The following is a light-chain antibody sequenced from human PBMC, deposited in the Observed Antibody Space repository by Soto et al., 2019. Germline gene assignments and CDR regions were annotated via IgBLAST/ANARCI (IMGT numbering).Light chain of an antibody. Sequence: EIVLAQSPGTLSLSPGERATLSCRASQSVSSYLAWYQQKPGQAPRLLIYDASNRATGIPARFSGSGSGTDFTLTINRLEPEDFAVYYCQQYGGSPVTFGQGTKVDIK. CDR1: QSVSSY. V-gene: IGKV3-20*01. CDR3: QQYGGSPVT. J-gene: IGKJ1*01. CDR2: DAS.